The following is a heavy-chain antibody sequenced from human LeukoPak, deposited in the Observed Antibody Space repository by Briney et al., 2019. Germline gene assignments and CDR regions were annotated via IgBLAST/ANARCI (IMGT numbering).Heavy chain of an antibody. V-gene: IGHV4-31*03. CDR1: GGSISSGGYY. D-gene: IGHD4-17*01. J-gene: IGHJ5*02. Sequence: PSETLSLTCTVSGGSISSGGYYWSWIRQHPGKGLEWIGYIYYSGSTYYNPSLKGRVTISVDTSKNQFSLKLSSVTAADTAVYYRARAYDYGDSNWFDPWGQGTLVTVSS. CDR3: ARAYDYGDSNWFDP. CDR2: IYYSGST.